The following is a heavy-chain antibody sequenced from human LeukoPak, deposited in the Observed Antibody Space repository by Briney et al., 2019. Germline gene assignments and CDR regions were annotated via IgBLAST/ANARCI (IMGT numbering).Heavy chain of an antibody. Sequence: GGSLRLSCAASGFTFSSYEMNWVRQAPGKGLEWVSYISSSGSTIYYADSVKGRFTISRDNAKNSLYLQMNNLRAEDTAVYYCARDAPVTNYWGQGTLVTVSS. V-gene: IGHV3-48*03. D-gene: IGHD4-17*01. CDR3: ARDAPVTNY. CDR1: GFTFSSYE. J-gene: IGHJ4*02. CDR2: ISSSGSTI.